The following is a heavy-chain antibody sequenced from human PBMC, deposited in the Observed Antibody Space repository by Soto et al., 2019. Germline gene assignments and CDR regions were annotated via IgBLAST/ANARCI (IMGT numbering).Heavy chain of an antibody. J-gene: IGHJ4*02. CDR3: VKTSGWYFFEY. CDR2: INWNSGNI. Sequence: EVHLVESGGDLVQPGRSLRLSCAASGFTFDDYAMHWVRQAPGKGLEWVSGINWNSGNIDYADSVTGRFTISRDNAKNSLYLQMNSLRPEDTALYYCVKTSGWYFFEYWGQGTLVTVSS. D-gene: IGHD6-19*01. CDR1: GFTFDDYA. V-gene: IGHV3-9*01.